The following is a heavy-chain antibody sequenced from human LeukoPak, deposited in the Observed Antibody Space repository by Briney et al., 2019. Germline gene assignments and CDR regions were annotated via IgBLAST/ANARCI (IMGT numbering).Heavy chain of an antibody. D-gene: IGHD3-10*01. CDR2: IWYDGSNK. Sequence: GGSLRLSCAASGFTFSSYGMHWARQAPGKGLEWVAVIWYDGSNKYYADSVKGRFTISRDNSKNTLYLQMNSLRAEDTAVYYCARVDYYGSGPYYYYGMDVWGKGTTVTVSS. CDR3: ARVDYYGSGPYYYYGMDV. J-gene: IGHJ6*04. CDR1: GFTFSSYG. V-gene: IGHV3-33*01.